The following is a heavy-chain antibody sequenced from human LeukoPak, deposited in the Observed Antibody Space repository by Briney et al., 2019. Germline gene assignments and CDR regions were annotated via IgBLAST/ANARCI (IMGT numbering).Heavy chain of an antibody. CDR3: ARAPVTSCRGAFCYPFDL. Sequence: GGSLRLSCAASGFSLSSYAMSWVRQVPGKGLEWVSATSSSDDGTYHADSVRGRFTIYRDNFRNTLYLQMNRLRVEDAALYYCARAPVTSCRGAFCYPFDLWGQGVLVTVSS. CDR1: GFSLSSYA. D-gene: IGHD2-21*01. V-gene: IGHV3-23*01. CDR2: TSSSDDGT. J-gene: IGHJ4*02.